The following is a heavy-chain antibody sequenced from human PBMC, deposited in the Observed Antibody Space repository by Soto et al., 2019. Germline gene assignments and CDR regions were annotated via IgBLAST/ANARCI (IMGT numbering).Heavy chain of an antibody. Sequence: GASVKVSCKASGYTFTSYGISWVRKAPGQGLEWMGWISAYNGNTNYAQKLQGRVTMTTDTSTSTAYMELRSLRSDDTAVYYCARVRLGDFWSGYYDYWGQGTLVTVSS. V-gene: IGHV1-18*01. CDR2: ISAYNGNT. D-gene: IGHD3-3*01. CDR3: ARVRLGDFWSGYYDY. CDR1: GYTFTSYG. J-gene: IGHJ4*02.